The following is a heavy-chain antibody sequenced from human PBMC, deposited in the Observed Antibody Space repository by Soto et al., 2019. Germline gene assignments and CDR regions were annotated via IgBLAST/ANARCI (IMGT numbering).Heavy chain of an antibody. CDR2: RSPNRGNT. CDR3: ARGPGSGWPYYYYYYGMDV. V-gene: IGHV1-8*01. CDR1: GYTFTSYD. Sequence: ASVKVSCKASGYTFTSYDINWVRKATGQGLEWMGWRSPNRGNTGYAHKFQGRVTMTRNTSISTAYMELSSLRSEDTAVYYCARGPGSGWPYYYYYYGMDVWRQGTTVTVS. D-gene: IGHD6-19*01. J-gene: IGHJ6*02.